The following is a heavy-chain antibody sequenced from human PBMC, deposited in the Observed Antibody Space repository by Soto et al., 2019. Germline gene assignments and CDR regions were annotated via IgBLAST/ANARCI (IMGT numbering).Heavy chain of an antibody. J-gene: IGHJ4*02. Sequence: SETLSLTCTVSGGTIRSGGYYWSWIRQHPGKGLEWIGYIYYSGSTYYNPSLKSRVTISVDTSKNQFSLKLSSVTAADTAVYYCARAWGSWYDYWGQGTLVTVSS. CDR1: GGTIRSGGYY. V-gene: IGHV4-31*03. CDR2: IYYSGST. D-gene: IGHD6-13*01. CDR3: ARAWGSWYDY.